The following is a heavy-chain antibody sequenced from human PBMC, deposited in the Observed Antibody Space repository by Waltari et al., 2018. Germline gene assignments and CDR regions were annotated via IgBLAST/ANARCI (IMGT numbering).Heavy chain of an antibody. CDR2: INPNSGDT. CDR1: GYTFTGYY. D-gene: IGHD3-10*01. V-gene: IGHV1-2*06. J-gene: IGHJ3*01. CDR3: VTALGDRSSASRPFDV. Sequence: QVHLVQSGAEVKKPGASVKVSCKASGYTFTGYYIQWVRRAPGQGLEWMGRINPNSGDTNYAQKFQGRVTLTRDTSINTAYMELSSLKSDDTAVYYCVTALGDRSSASRPFDVWGLGTLITVSS.